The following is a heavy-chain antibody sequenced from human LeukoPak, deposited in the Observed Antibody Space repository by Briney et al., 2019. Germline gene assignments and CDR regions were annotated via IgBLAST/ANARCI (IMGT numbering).Heavy chain of an antibody. V-gene: IGHV3-23*01. CDR3: ARLPNYTTGWLNWFDP. D-gene: IGHD6-19*01. CDR2: ISASGNST. J-gene: IGHJ5*02. Sequence: GRSLRLSCAASGFTFSSYSMSCVRHHPRKGLEWLSGISASGNSTYYADSVKGRFTISRDNSKNTLYLRMNSLRAEDTALYYCARLPNYTTGWLNWFDPWGQGTLVTVSS. CDR1: GFTFSSYS.